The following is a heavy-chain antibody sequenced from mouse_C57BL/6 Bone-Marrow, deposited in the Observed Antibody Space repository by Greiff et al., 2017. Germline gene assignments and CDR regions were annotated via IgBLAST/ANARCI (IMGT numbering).Heavy chain of an antibody. V-gene: IGHV1-7*01. CDR1: GYTFTSYG. J-gene: IGHJ3*01. CDR3: ARSTVVAPGFAY. CDR2: INPSSGYT. Sequence: QVQLQQSGAELAKPGASVKLSCKASGYTFTSYGMHWVKQRTGQGLEWIGYINPSSGYTKYNQKFKDKATLTADKSSSTAYMQLSSLTYEDSAVYYCARSTVVAPGFAYWGQGTLVTVSA. D-gene: IGHD1-1*01.